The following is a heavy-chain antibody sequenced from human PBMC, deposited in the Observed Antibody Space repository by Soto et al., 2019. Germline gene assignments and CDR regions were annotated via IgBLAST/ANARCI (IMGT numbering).Heavy chain of an antibody. CDR2: INAGNGNT. Sequence: ASVKVSCKASGYTFTSYAMHWVRQAPGQRLEWMGWINAGNGNTKYSQKFQGRVTITRDMSTSTAYMELSSLRSEDTAVYYCAAVSVGYYDSSGYLFDYWGQGTLVTVSS. D-gene: IGHD3-22*01. J-gene: IGHJ4*02. CDR1: GYTFTSYA. CDR3: AAVSVGYYDSSGYLFDY. V-gene: IGHV1-3*01.